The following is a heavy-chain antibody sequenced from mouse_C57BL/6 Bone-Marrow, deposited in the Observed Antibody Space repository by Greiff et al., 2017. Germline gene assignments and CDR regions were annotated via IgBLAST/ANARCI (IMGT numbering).Heavy chain of an antibody. J-gene: IGHJ4*01. CDR1: GYAFSSYW. D-gene: IGHD3-2*02. Sequence: VQGVESGAELVKPGASVKISCKASGYAFSSYWMNWVKQRPGKGLEWIGQIYPGDGDTNYNGKFKGKATLTADKSSSTAYMQLSSLTSEDSAVYFCARSGPNYNAMDYWGQGTSVTVSS. CDR2: IYPGDGDT. CDR3: ARSGPNYNAMDY. V-gene: IGHV1-80*01.